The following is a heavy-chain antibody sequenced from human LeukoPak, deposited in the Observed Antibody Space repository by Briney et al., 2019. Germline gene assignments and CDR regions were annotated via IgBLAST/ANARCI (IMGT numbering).Heavy chain of an antibody. D-gene: IGHD2-2*01. CDR2: INHSGSA. V-gene: IGHV4-34*01. CDR3: ARGYCSSTSCFRGRGNRLNWFDP. CDR1: GGSFSSYY. J-gene: IGHJ5*02. Sequence: SETLSLTCGVYGGSFSSYYWTWIRQPPGKGLEWIGEINHSGSANYNPSLKSRVTISVDTSKNQFSLKLSSVTAADTAVYYCARGYCSSTSCFRGRGNRLNWFDPWGQGTLVTVSS.